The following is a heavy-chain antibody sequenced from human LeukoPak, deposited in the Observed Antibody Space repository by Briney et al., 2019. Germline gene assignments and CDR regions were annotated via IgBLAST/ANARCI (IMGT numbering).Heavy chain of an antibody. CDR3: PKGGHYDY. D-gene: IGHD3-16*01. CDR2: VSGSGSAT. J-gene: IGHJ4*02. V-gene: IGHV3-23*01. CDR1: GFTFSSYT. Sequence: GGSLRLSCAASGFTFSSYTMSRVRQAPGKGLEWVSAVSGSGSATYYADSVKGRFTISRDNSKNTLYLQMNSLRAEDTAVYYCPKGGHYDYWGQGILVTVSS.